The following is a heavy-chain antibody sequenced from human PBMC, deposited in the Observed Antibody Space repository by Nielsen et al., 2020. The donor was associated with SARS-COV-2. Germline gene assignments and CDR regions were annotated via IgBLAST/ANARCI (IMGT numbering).Heavy chain of an antibody. CDR2: IWHDGSKT. J-gene: IGHJ4*02. CDR3: ARDLRLGQQLLDD. V-gene: IGHV3-33*01. Sequence: GESLKISCAASGFTFSTYGMHWVRQAPGKGLEGVAAIWHDGSKTYYADSVKGRFTISRDNAKNSLYLQMNSLRVEDTAVYYCARDLRLGQQLLDDWGQGILVTVSS. D-gene: IGHD6-13*01. CDR1: GFTFSTYG.